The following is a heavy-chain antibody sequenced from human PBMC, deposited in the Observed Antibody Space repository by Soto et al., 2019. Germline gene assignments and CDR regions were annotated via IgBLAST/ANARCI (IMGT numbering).Heavy chain of an antibody. J-gene: IGHJ3*02. CDR1: ESTLNTYD. Sequence: QVQLVESGGDVVQPGMSLRLSCTASESTLNTYDIMWVRQAPGRGLEWVAHIVPDGSRTYYADSVKGRFTISRDNARNTVYLQLYSLRPEDTAVYHCVRGPSHGAFDIWGQGTLVTVSS. D-gene: IGHD3-3*01. V-gene: IGHV3-30-3*01. CDR3: VRGPSHGAFDI. CDR2: IVPDGSRT.